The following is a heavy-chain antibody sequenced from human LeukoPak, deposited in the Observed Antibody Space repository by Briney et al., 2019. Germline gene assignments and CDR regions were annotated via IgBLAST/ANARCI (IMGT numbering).Heavy chain of an antibody. J-gene: IGHJ4*02. Sequence: PGGSLRLPCAASGFTFSSYAMSWVRQAPGKGLEWVSAISGSGGSTYYADSVKGRFTISRDNSTNTLYLQMNSLRAEDTALYYCAKQTHITIFGVVIDYFDYWGQGTLVTVSS. CDR3: AKQTHITIFGVVIDYFDY. D-gene: IGHD3-3*01. CDR2: ISGSGGST. CDR1: GFTFSSYA. V-gene: IGHV3-23*01.